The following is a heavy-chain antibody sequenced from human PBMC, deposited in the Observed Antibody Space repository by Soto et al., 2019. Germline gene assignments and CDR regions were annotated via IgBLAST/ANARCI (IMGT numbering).Heavy chain of an antibody. CDR2: INWNSGIT. J-gene: IGHJ4*02. V-gene: IGHV3-9*01. Sequence: PWGSLRLSCVAFGFNFWDYAIHFIRQSPGKGLEWVSGINWNSGITGYADSVKGRFTISRDNAKNSLSLQMNSLRPEDTALYYCVKDKWYNNTWYLDYWGQGTLVTVS. D-gene: IGHD6-13*01. CDR3: VKDKWYNNTWYLDY. CDR1: GFNFWDYA.